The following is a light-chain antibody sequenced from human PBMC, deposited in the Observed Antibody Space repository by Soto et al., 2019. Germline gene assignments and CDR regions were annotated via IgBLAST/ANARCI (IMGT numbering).Light chain of an antibody. CDR3: QQYSSYPLT. J-gene: IGKJ1*01. CDR2: KAT. CDR1: QSINSW. Sequence: DIQMTQSPSTLSASEGDRVTITCRASQSINSWLAWYQQKPGKAPKLLIYKATRVERGVPSRFSGSRSGTEFTLTISSLQPDDIATHLCQQYSSYPLTFGQGTKVEIK. V-gene: IGKV1-5*03.